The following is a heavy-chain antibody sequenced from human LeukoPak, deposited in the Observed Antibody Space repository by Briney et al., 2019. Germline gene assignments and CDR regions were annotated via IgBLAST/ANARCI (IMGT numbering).Heavy chain of an antibody. CDR1: GFTVSSNY. CDR3: ARVRYFDWLAPGFDY. V-gene: IGHV3-53*01. Sequence: GGSLRLSCAASGFTVSSNYMSWVRQAPGKGLEWVSVIYSGSSTYYADSVKGRFTISRDNSKNTLYLQMNSLRAEDTAVYYCARVRYFDWLAPGFDYWGQGTLVTVSS. D-gene: IGHD3-9*01. CDR2: IYSGSST. J-gene: IGHJ4*02.